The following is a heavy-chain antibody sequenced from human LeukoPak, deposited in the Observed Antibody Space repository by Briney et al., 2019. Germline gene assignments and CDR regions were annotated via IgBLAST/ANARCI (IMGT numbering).Heavy chain of an antibody. J-gene: IGHJ6*03. V-gene: IGHV1-46*01. CDR2: INPSGGST. D-gene: IGHD2-15*01. CDR3: ARDPESGCSGGSCYSSDYYYYMDV. Sequence: ASVKVSCKASGYTFTSYYMHWVRQAPGQGLEWMGIINPSGGSTSYAQKFQGRVTMTRDMSTSTVYMELSSLRSEDTAVYYCARDPESGCSGGSCYSSDYYYYMDVWGKGTTVTVSS. CDR1: GYTFTSYY.